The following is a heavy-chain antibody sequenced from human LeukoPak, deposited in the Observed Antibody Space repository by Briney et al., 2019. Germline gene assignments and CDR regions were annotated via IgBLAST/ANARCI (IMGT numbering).Heavy chain of an antibody. CDR3: VRGSITMVRGFVDY. V-gene: IGHV1-2*02. Sequence: GASVKVSCKASEYTFTGYFMHWVRQAPGQGLEWMGWINPNSGGTNYAQKFQGRVTMTRGTSIITAYMELSRLRSDDTAVYYCVRGSITMVRGFVDYWGQGTLVTVSS. CDR1: EYTFTGYF. D-gene: IGHD3-10*01. CDR2: INPNSGGT. J-gene: IGHJ4*02.